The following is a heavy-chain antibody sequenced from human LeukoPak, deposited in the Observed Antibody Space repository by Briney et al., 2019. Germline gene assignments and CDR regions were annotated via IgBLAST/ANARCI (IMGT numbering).Heavy chain of an antibody. Sequence: SETLSLTCTVSGGSISSSSYYWGWIRQPPGKGLEWIGSIYCSGSTYYNPSLKSRVTISVDTSKNQFSLKLSSVTAADTAVYYCARYYVRSLNSEMFDPWGQGTLVTVSS. CDR3: ARYYVRSLNSEMFDP. CDR2: IYCSGST. V-gene: IGHV4-39*07. D-gene: IGHD3-10*02. CDR1: GGSISSSSYY. J-gene: IGHJ5*02.